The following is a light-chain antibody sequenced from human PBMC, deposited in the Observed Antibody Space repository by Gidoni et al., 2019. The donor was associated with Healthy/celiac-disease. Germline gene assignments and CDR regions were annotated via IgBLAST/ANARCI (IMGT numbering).Light chain of an antibody. Sequence: DIVMTQSQLSLPVTPGVPASMSCMSSQSLLHSNGYNYLDWYLQKPGQSPQLLIYLGSNRASGVPDRFSCSGSGTDFTLKISRVEAEDVGVYYCMQALQTPRTFGQGTKVEIK. V-gene: IGKV2-28*01. CDR3: MQALQTPRT. CDR2: LGS. J-gene: IGKJ1*01. CDR1: QSLLHSNGYNY.